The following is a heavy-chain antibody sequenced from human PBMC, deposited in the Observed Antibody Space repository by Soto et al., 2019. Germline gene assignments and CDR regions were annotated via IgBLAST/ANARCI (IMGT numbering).Heavy chain of an antibody. CDR1: GFTFSSYG. V-gene: IGHV3-33*01. Sequence: PGGSLRLSCAASGFTFSSYGMHWVRQAPGKGLEWVAVIWYDGSNKYYADSVKGRFTISRDNSKNTLYLQMNSLRAEDTAVYYCARAFTSRDGYTMAYWGQGTLVTVSS. CDR3: ARAFTSRDGYTMAY. D-gene: IGHD5-12*01. CDR2: IWYDGSNK. J-gene: IGHJ4*02.